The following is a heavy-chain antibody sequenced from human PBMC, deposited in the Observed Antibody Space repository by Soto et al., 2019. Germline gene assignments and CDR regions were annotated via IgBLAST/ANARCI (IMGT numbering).Heavy chain of an antibody. J-gene: IGHJ4*02. D-gene: IGHD1-26*01. V-gene: IGHV2-5*01. CDR2: IYWNDDK. CDR1: GFSLSTTTVG. CDR3: ARRREAAHFDY. Sequence: GPTLVNPTQTLTLTCTFSGFSLSTTTVGVGWIRQPPGKALEWLAFIYWNDDKRYSPSLKSRLTITKDTSKNQVVLTMTKLDPVDTATYYCARRREAAHFDYWGQGTRVTVSS.